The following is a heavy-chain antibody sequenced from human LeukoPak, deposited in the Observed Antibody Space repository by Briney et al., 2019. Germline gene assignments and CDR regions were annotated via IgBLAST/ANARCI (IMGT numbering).Heavy chain of an antibody. CDR1: GYIFTVYY. CDR2: IDPDNGAT. Sequence: GASVKVSCKASGYIFTVYYMHWVRQAPGQGLEWMGWIDPDNGATHYVRKFQGRVTMTRDTSIGTAYMELSTLRSDDTAVYYCTRVGSNSNRRADCWGQGTLVTVSS. CDR3: TRVGSNSNRRADC. V-gene: IGHV1-2*02. J-gene: IGHJ4*02. D-gene: IGHD1-20*01.